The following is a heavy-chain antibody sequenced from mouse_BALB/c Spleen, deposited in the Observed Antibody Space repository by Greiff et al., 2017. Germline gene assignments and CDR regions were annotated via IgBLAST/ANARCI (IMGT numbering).Heavy chain of an antibody. CDR2: INPYNDGT. CDR3: ARGGNYVYWYFDV. Sequence: EVQLQQSGPELVKPGASVKMSCKASGYTFTSYVMHWVKQKPGQGLEWIGYINPYNDGTKYNEKFKGKATLTSDKSSSTAYMELSSLTSEDSAVYYCARGGNYVYWYFDVWGAGTTVTVSS. J-gene: IGHJ1*01. V-gene: IGHV1-14*01. CDR1: GYTFTSYV. D-gene: IGHD2-1*01.